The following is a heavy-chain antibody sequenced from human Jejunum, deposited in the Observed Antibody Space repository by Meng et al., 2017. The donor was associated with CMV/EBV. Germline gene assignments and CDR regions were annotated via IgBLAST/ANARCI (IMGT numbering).Heavy chain of an antibody. J-gene: IGHJ5*02. Sequence: CVPSGFTFSKFGMHWVRQAPGKGLEWVAVIWGDGSEKYYSDSVKGRFTIFRDNPRNTLYLQMNSLRPDDTARYFCAKGGSGSYDWFDPWGQGTLVTVSS. V-gene: IGHV3-33*03. D-gene: IGHD1-26*01. CDR1: GFTFSKFG. CDR2: IWGDGSEK. CDR3: AKGGSGSYDWFDP.